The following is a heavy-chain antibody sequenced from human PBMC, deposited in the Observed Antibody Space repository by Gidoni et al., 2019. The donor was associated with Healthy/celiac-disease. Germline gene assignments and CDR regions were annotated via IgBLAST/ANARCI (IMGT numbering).Heavy chain of an antibody. J-gene: IGHJ4*02. CDR2: ISGSGGST. V-gene: IGHV3-23*04. CDR1: GFPFSSYA. Sequence: EVQLVESGGGLVQPGGSLRLSCAASGFPFSSYAMSWVRQAPGKGLEWVSAISGSGGSTYYADSVKGRFTISRDNSKNTLYLQMNSLRAEDTAVYYCAKAGNPPRIYSSGWYSWGQGTLVTVSS. CDR3: AKAGNPPRIYSSGWYS. D-gene: IGHD6-19*01.